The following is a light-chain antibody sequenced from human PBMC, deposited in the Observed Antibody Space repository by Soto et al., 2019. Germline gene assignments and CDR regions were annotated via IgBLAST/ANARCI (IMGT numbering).Light chain of an antibody. Sequence: QSALTQPASVSGSPGQSITISCTGNTADVGGYDYVYWYQQHPGESPKLLIYDVINRPSGVSVRFSGSKSGSTASLTISGLQAEDEADYYCSSYAGSNTLVVFGGGTQLTVL. V-gene: IGLV2-14*01. CDR2: DVI. CDR1: TADVGGYDY. J-gene: IGLJ2*01. CDR3: SSYAGSNTLVV.